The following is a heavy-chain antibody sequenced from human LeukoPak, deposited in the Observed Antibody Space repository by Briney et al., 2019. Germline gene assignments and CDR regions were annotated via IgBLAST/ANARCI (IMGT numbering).Heavy chain of an antibody. V-gene: IGHV7-4-1*02. CDR2: INTNTGNP. J-gene: IGHJ5*02. Sequence: ASVKVSCKASGYTFTSYAMNWVRQAPGQGLEWMGWINTNTGNPTYAQGFTGRFVFSLDTSVSTAYLQISSLKAEDTAVYYCATNVIYGGHENWFDPWGQGTLVTVSS. CDR3: ATNVIYGGHENWFDP. D-gene: IGHD2/OR15-2a*01. CDR1: GYTFTSYA.